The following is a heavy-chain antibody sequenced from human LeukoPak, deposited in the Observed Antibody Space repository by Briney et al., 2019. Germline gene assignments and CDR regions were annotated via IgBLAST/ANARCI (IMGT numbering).Heavy chain of an antibody. CDR2: FDPEDGET. CDR1: GYTLTELS. J-gene: IGHJ4*02. CDR3: ATVVYSSGYWWGSLDY. Sequence: ASVKVSCKVSGYTLTELSMHWVRQAPGKGLEWMGGFDPEDGETIYAQKFQGRVTMTEDTSTDTAYMELSSLRSEDTAVYYCATVVYSSGYWWGSLDYWGQGTLVTVSS. D-gene: IGHD3-22*01. V-gene: IGHV1-24*01.